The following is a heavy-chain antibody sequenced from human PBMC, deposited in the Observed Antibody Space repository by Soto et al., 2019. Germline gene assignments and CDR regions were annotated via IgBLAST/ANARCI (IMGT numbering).Heavy chain of an antibody. CDR3: ERPQQPTPVGYFDY. D-gene: IGHD6-13*01. CDR1: GYTFTGYY. Sequence: ASVKVSCRASGYTFTGYYMHWVRQAPGQGLEWMGIINPSGGSTSYAQKFQGRVTMTRDTSTSTVYMELSSLRSEDTAVYYCERPQQPTPVGYFDYWGQGTLVTVS. J-gene: IGHJ4*02. CDR2: INPSGGST. V-gene: IGHV1-46*01.